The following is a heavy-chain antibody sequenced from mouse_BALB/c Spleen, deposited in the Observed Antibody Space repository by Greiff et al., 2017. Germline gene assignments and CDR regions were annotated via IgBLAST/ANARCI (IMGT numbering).Heavy chain of an antibody. D-gene: IGHD2-3*01. Sequence: VQLVESGAELVKPGASVKLSCKASGYTFTSYYMYWVKQRPGQGLEWIGEINPSNGGTNFNEKFKSKATLTVDKSSSTAYMQLSSLTSEDSAVYYCTRHGYYGLYAMDYWGQGTSVTVSS. V-gene: IGHV1S81*02. CDR2: INPSNGGT. CDR3: TRHGYYGLYAMDY. J-gene: IGHJ4*01. CDR1: GYTFTSYY.